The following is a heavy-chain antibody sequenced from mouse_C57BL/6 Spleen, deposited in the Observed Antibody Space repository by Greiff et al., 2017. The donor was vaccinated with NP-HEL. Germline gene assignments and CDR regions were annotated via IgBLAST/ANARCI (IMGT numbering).Heavy chain of an antibody. D-gene: IGHD1-1*01. Sequence: QVQLQQSGAELVMPGASVKLSCKASGYTFTSYWMHWVKQRPGQGLEWIGEIDPSDSYTNYNQKFKGKSTLTVDKSSSTAYMQLSSLTSEDSAVYYCARDGSSPHWYFDVWGTGTTVTVSS. CDR3: ARDGSSPHWYFDV. J-gene: IGHJ1*03. CDR1: GYTFTSYW. V-gene: IGHV1-69*01. CDR2: IDPSDSYT.